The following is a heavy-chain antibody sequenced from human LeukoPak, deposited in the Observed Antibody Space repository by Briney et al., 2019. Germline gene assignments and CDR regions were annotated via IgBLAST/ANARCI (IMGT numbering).Heavy chain of an antibody. J-gene: IGHJ4*02. V-gene: IGHV4-59*01. CDR1: GGSISSYY. CDR3: ARVPASRYYYDSSGYYYYFDY. Sequence: SETLSLTCTVSGGSISSYYWSWIRQPPGKGLEWIGYIYYSGSTNYNPSLKNRVTISVDTSKNQFSLKLSSVTAADTAVYYCARVPASRYYYDSSGYYYYFDYWGQGTLVTVSS. D-gene: IGHD3-22*01. CDR2: IYYSGST.